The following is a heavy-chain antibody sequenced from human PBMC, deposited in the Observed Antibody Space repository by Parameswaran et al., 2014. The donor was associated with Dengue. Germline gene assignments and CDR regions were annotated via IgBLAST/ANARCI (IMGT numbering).Heavy chain of an antibody. D-gene: IGHD1-26*01. J-gene: IGHJ4*02. Sequence: RWIRQPPGKGLEWIGYIYYSGSTYYNPSLKSRVTISVDTSKNQFSLKLSSVTAADTAVYYCAREVGATFFDYWGQGTLVTVSS. V-gene: IGHV4-30-4*01. CDR2: IYYSGST. CDR3: AREVGATFFDY.